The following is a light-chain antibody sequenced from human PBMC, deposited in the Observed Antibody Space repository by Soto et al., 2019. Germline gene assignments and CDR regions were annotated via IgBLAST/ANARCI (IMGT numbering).Light chain of an antibody. Sequence: DIVMTQSPDSQAVSLGERATINCKSSQSVLYSSNNKNYLAWYQQKPGQPPKLLIYWASTRESGVPDRFRGSGSGTDFTLTISSLQAEDVAVYYCQQYDSTPFTFGPGTKGDIK. CDR1: QSVLYSSNNKNY. CDR2: WAS. J-gene: IGKJ3*01. V-gene: IGKV4-1*01. CDR3: QQYDSTPFT.